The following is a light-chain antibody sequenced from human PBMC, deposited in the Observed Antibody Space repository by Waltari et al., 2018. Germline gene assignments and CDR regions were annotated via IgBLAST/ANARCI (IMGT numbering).Light chain of an antibody. Sequence: EIVLTRSPGTLSLSPGERATLSCRASQSVSSSYLAWYQQKPGQAPRLLIYGASSRATGIPDRFSGSGSGTDFTLTISRLEPEDFAEYYCQQYGSSPQTFGQGTKLEIK. CDR1: QSVSSSY. V-gene: IGKV3-20*01. CDR2: GAS. J-gene: IGKJ2*01. CDR3: QQYGSSPQT.